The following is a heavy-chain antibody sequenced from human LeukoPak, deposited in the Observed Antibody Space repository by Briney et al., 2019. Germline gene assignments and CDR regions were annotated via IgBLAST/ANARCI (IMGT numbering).Heavy chain of an antibody. CDR2: IHYSATT. CDR3: ARVNSGQLLYWFFDL. D-gene: IGHD4-23*01. Sequence: SETLSLTCTVSGGSVRSHYWSWIRQPPGKGLEWIGYIHYSATTYHNPSLKSRVTMSVDTSKTQVSLNVTSVTAADTAVYYCARVNSGQLLYWFFDLWGRGTLVTVSS. V-gene: IGHV4-59*02. J-gene: IGHJ2*01. CDR1: GGSVRSHY.